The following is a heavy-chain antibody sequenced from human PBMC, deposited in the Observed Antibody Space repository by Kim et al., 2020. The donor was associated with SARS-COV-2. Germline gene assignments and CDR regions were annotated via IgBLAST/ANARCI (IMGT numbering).Heavy chain of an antibody. CDR1: GGSISSGGYS. CDR2: IYHSGST. V-gene: IGHV4-30-2*01. J-gene: IGHJ5*02. CDR3: ARAITSSNCFDP. Sequence: SETLSLTCAVSGGSISSGGYSWSWIRQPPGKGLEWIGYIYHSGSTYYNPSLKSRVTITVDRSKNQFSLKLSSVTAADTAVYYCARAITSSNCFDPWCQG. D-gene: IGHD6-6*01.